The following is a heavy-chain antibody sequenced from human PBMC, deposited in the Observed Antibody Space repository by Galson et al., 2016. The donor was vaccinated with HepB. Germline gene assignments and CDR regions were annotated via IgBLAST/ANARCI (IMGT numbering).Heavy chain of an antibody. CDR2: INPSGGST. V-gene: IGHV1-46*01. Sequence: SVKVSCKASGYTFTSYYMHWVRQAPGQGLEWMGIINPSGGSTSYAQKLQGRVTMTRDTSTSTVYMELSSLRSEDTAVYYCARSAYSGSYYGGDWFDPWGQGTLVIVSS. CDR3: ARSAYSGSYYGGDWFDP. J-gene: IGHJ5*02. D-gene: IGHD1-26*01. CDR1: GYTFTSYY.